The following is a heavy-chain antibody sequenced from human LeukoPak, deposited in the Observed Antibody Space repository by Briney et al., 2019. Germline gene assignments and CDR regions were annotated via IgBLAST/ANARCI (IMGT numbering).Heavy chain of an antibody. J-gene: IGHJ4*02. V-gene: IGHV1-24*01. CDR1: GYTLTELS. CDR3: ATLTSGTYDFDY. CDR2: FDPEDGET. Sequence: ASVKVSCKVSGYTLTELSMHWVRQAPGKGLEWMVSFDPEDGETIYAQKFQGRVTMTEDTSTDTAYMELSSLRSEDTAVYYCATLTSGTYDFDYWGQGTLVTVSS. D-gene: IGHD1-26*01.